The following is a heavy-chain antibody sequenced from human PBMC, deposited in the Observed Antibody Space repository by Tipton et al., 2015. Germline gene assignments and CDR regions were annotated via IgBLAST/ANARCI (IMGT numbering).Heavy chain of an antibody. J-gene: IGHJ2*01. CDR3: ARRRGRFYFDF. CDR2: IRRGSPYI. D-gene: IGHD3-10*01. CDR1: GFTFSGYT. Sequence: GSLRLSCAASGFTFSGYTMNWVRQAPGKGLEWVSSIRRGSPYIYYADSVKGRFIISIDNAKNSLYLQMNSLRAEDTAVYYCARRRGRFYFDFWGRGTLVTVSS. V-gene: IGHV3-21*04.